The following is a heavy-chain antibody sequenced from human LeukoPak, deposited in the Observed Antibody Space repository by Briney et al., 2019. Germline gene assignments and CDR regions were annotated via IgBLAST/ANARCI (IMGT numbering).Heavy chain of an antibody. Sequence: SETLSLTCSVSGYSISISYYWGWVRQPPGKGLEWIGSIYYSGITYSNPSLKSRATISVDTYRNQFSLKLSSVTAADTAVYYCARAHRVYVTAYNRYYYHMDVWGKGTTVTVSS. CDR1: GYSISISYY. J-gene: IGHJ6*03. V-gene: IGHV4-38-2*02. D-gene: IGHD2/OR15-2a*01. CDR2: IYYSGIT. CDR3: ARAHRVYVTAYNRYYYHMDV.